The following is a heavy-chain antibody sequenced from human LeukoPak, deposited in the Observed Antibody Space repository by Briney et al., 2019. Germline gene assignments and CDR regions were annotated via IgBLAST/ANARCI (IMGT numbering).Heavy chain of an antibody. V-gene: IGHV4-61*01. Sequence: NTSEALSLTCTVSGGSVSRTSYYWSWIRQPPGKGLEWIGYIYYSGSTVYNPSLKSRVTMSVDTSKNQFSLKLSSVTAADTAVYYCARDLCGSGHFLPESPWGQGTLVTVSS. J-gene: IGHJ5*02. CDR1: GGSVSRTSYY. CDR2: IYYSGST. D-gene: IGHD3-10*01. CDR3: ARDLCGSGHFLPESP.